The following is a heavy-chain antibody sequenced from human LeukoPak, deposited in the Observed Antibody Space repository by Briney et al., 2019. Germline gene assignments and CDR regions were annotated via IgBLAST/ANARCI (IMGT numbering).Heavy chain of an antibody. CDR1: GGTFSIYA. J-gene: IGHJ3*02. V-gene: IGHV1-69*13. CDR3: AREGYCSSTSCYRVDI. Sequence: SVTVSCAASGGTFSIYAISWVAQAPGQGLEWMGGIIPIFGTANYAQKFQGRVTITADESTSTAYMELSSLRSEDTAVYYCAREGYCSSTSCYRVDIWGQGTMVTVSS. D-gene: IGHD2-2*01. CDR2: IIPIFGTA.